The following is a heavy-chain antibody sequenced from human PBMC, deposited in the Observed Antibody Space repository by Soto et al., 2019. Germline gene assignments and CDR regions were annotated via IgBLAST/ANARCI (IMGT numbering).Heavy chain of an antibody. CDR2: ISYDGSNK. CDR1: GFTFSSYA. J-gene: IGHJ3*02. D-gene: IGHD4-4*01. Sequence: PGGSLRLSCAASGFTFSSYAMHWVRQAPGKGLEWVAVISYDGSNKYYADSVKGRFTISRDNSKNTLYLQMNSLRAEDTAVYYCARGGPGTTVIDAFDIWGQGTMVTVSS. V-gene: IGHV3-30-3*01. CDR3: ARGGPGTTVIDAFDI.